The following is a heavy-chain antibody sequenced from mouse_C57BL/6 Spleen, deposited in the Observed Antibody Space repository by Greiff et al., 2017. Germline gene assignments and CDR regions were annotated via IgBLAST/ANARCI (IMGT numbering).Heavy chain of an antibody. Sequence: GGGLVQPKGSLKLSCAASGFSFNTYAMNWVRQAPGKGLEWVARIRSKSNNYATYYADSVKDRFTISRDDSESMLYLQMNNLKTEDTAMYYCVQHERRYFAVWGTGTTVTVS. J-gene: IGHJ1*03. CDR1: GFSFNTYA. CDR2: IRSKSNNYAT. CDR3: VQHERRYFAV. V-gene: IGHV10-1*01.